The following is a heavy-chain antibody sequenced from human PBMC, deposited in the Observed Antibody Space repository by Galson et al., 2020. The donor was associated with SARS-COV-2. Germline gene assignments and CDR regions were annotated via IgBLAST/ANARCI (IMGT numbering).Heavy chain of an antibody. D-gene: IGHD3-10*01. Sequence: GESLKISCAASGFTFSYHSMNWVRQAPGKGLVWVSSISTSSTYIYYADSLKGRFTISRDNAKNSLYLEMNSLRADDTAVYYCARVAYSSSGAFDYWGQGTLVTVSS. CDR2: ISTSSTYI. J-gene: IGHJ4*02. CDR1: GFTFSYHS. CDR3: ARVAYSSSGAFDY. V-gene: IGHV3-21*01.